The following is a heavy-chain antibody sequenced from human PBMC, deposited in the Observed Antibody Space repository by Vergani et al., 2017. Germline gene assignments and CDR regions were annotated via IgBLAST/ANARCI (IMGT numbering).Heavy chain of an antibody. V-gene: IGHV4-34*01. D-gene: IGHD3-22*01. CDR3: ARDYDSSGYRLGY. CDR2: INHSGST. Sequence: QVQLQQWGAGLLKPSETLSLTCAVYGGSFSGYYWSWIRQPPGKGLEWIGEINHSGSTYYNPSLKSRVTISVDTSKNQFSLKLSSVTAADPAVYYCARDYDSSGYRLGYWGQGTLVTVSS. J-gene: IGHJ4*02. CDR1: GGSFSGYY.